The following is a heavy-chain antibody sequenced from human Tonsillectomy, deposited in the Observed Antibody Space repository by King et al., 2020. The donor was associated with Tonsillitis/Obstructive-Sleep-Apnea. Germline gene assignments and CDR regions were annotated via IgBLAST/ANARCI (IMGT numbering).Heavy chain of an antibody. D-gene: IGHD3-10*01. J-gene: IGHJ6*02. Sequence: VQLVESGGGLVQPGRSLRLSCTASGFTFGDYAMSWVRQAPGKGLDWVGFIRIKAYGGTTEYAASVKGRFTISRDDSKSIAYLQMNSLKTEDTAVYYCTRDPEGFGELSVRSPYYYYGMDVWGQGTTVTVSS. CDR2: IRIKAYGGTT. CDR3: TRDPEGFGELSVRSPYYYYGMDV. V-gene: IGHV3-49*04. CDR1: GFTFGDYA.